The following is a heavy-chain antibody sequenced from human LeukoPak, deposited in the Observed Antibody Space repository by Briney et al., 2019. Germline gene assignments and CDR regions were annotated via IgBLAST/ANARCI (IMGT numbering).Heavy chain of an antibody. CDR3: ARDVVPTGSCWFDP. D-gene: IGHD2-2*01. Sequence: GGSLRLSCASSGFTFSTYNMNWVRRTPGKGLEWVSSITTNSSYMFYADSGRGRFTISRDNAKNSLYLQMDSLRVEDTAVYYCARDVVPTGSCWFDPWGQGTLVTVSS. V-gene: IGHV3-21*06. CDR2: ITTNSSYM. J-gene: IGHJ5*02. CDR1: GFTFSTYN.